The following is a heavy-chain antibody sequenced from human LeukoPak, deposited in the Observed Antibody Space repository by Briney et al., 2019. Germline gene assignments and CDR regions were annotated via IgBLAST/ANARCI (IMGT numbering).Heavy chain of an antibody. CDR2: ISSSGSTI. CDR3: AELGITMIGGV. D-gene: IGHD3-10*02. Sequence: LSLTCAVSGGSISSNNWWSWVRQAPGKGLEWVSYISSSGSTIYYADSVKGRFTISRDNAKNSLYLQMNSLRAEDTAVYYCAELGITMIGGVWGKGTTVTISS. CDR1: GGSISSNN. J-gene: IGHJ6*04. V-gene: IGHV3-48*03.